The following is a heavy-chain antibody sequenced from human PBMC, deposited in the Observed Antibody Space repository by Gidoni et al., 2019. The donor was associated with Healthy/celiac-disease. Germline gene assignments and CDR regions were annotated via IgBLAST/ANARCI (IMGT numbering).Heavy chain of an antibody. CDR2: IIPIFGTA. Sequence: QVQLVQSGAEVTKPGSSVKVSCKASGGTFSSYAISWVRQAPGQGLEWMGGIIPIFGTANYAQKFQGRVTITADESTSTAYMELSSLRSEDTAVYYCAGGDAISIAAAGTFDYWGQGTLVTVSS. J-gene: IGHJ4*02. V-gene: IGHV1-69*01. D-gene: IGHD6-13*01. CDR1: GGTFSSYA. CDR3: AGGDAISIAAAGTFDY.